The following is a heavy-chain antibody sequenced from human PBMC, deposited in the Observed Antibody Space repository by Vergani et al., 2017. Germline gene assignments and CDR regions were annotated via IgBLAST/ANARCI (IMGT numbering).Heavy chain of an antibody. J-gene: IGHJ4*02. V-gene: IGHV3-11*05. CDR3: ARVREPYYYDSSGYWYFDY. D-gene: IGHD3-22*01. CDR1: VFTFSDYY. Sequence: QVQLVESGGGLVKPGGSLRLSCAASVFTFSDYYMSWIRQAPGKGLEWVSYISSSSSYTNYADSVKGRFTISRDNAKNSLYLQMNSLRAEDTAVYYCARVREPYYYDSSGYWYFDYWGQGTLVTVSS. CDR2: ISSSSSYT.